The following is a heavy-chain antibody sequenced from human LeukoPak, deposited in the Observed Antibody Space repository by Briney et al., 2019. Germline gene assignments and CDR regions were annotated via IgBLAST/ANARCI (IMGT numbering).Heavy chain of an antibody. CDR3: AKDEGRPEY. J-gene: IGHJ4*02. V-gene: IGHV3-23*01. CDR2: ISGSGGSA. Sequence: PGGSLRLSCAASGFTFSSYGMSWVRQAPGKGLEWVSAISGSGGSAYYADSVKGRFTISRGITKNSLYLQMNSLRDEDTAVYYCAKDEGRPEYWGQGTLVTVSS. CDR1: GFTFSSYG.